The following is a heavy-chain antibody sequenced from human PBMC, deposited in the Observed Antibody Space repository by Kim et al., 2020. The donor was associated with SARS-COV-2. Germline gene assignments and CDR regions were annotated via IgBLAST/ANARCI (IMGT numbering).Heavy chain of an antibody. Sequence: GGSLRLSCAASGFTFSSYAMSWVRQAPGKGLEWVSTISGSGGSTYYADSMKGRFTISRDNSKNTLYLQMSSLRAEDTAVYYCAKDNSALYYYYGMDVWGQGTTVTVSS. D-gene: IGHD1-20*01. V-gene: IGHV3-23*01. J-gene: IGHJ6*02. CDR2: ISGSGGST. CDR1: GFTFSSYA. CDR3: AKDNSALYYYYGMDV.